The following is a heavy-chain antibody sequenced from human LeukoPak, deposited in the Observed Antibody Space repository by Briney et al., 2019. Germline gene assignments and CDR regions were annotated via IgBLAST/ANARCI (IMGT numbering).Heavy chain of an antibody. CDR2: INPNSGGT. J-gene: IGHJ4*02. V-gene: IGHV1-2*02. CDR1: GYTFTSYG. D-gene: IGHD6-19*01. Sequence: ASVKVSCKASGYTFTSYGISWVRQAPGQGIEWMGWINPNSGGTNYAQKFQGRVTMTRDTSISTAYMELSRLRSDDTAVYYCARCSVAGVDWGQGTLVTVSS. CDR3: ARCSVAGVD.